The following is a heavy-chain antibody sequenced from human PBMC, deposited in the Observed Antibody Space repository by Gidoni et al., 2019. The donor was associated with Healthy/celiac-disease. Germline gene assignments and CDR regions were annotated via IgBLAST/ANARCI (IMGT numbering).Heavy chain of an antibody. D-gene: IGHD4-17*01. Sequence: QVQLQESGPGLVKPSETLSLTCTVPGGSISSYYWSWIRQPPGKGLEWIGYIYYSGSTNYNPSLKSRVTISVDTSKNQFSLKLSSVTAADTAVYYCARSLTTVTSSLYYWGQGTLVTVSS. J-gene: IGHJ4*02. CDR2: IYYSGST. CDR3: ARSLTTVTSSLYY. V-gene: IGHV4-59*08. CDR1: GGSISSYY.